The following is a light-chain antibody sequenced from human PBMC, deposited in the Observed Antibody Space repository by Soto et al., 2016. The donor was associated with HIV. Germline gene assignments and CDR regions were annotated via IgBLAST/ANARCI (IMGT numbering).Light chain of an antibody. CDR2: DNK. Sequence: SCVLTQPPSVSVAPGKTASLTCGGKNIGTKGVHWYQQKPGQAPVLVVYDNKDRPSGIPERFSGSNSENTATLTISRVDAGDEADYYCQVWDTVSDHQVFGGGTKLTVL. CDR3: QVWDTVSDHQV. CDR1: NIGTKG. V-gene: IGLV3-21*03. J-gene: IGLJ3*02.